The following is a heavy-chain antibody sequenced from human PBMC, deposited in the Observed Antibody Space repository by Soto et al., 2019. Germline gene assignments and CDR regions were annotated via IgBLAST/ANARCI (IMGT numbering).Heavy chain of an antibody. V-gene: IGHV4-59*08. J-gene: IGHJ4*02. CDR3: AGLYPYESSGYHLDY. Sequence: SETLSLTCTVSGGSISSYYWSWIRQPPGKGLEWIGYIYYRGSTNYNPSLKSRVTISVDTSRNQFSLKLSSVTAADTAVFYCAGLYPYESSGYHLDYWSQGTLVTVSS. D-gene: IGHD3-22*01. CDR2: IYYRGST. CDR1: GGSISSYY.